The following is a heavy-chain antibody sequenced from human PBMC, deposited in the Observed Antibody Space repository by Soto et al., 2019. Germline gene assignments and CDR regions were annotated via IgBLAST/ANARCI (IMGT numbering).Heavy chain of an antibody. V-gene: IGHV3-23*01. CDR1: GFTFSSYA. D-gene: IGHD3-10*01. Sequence: GGSLRLSCAASGFTFSSYAMHWVRQAPGKGLEWVSTINGGGSSTYYADSVKGRFTISRGNSKNTLYPQMNSLRADDTAVYYRAKVSGSGSGTYTKRNFYYHYYGMDVWGQGTTVTVSS. CDR2: INGGGSST. CDR3: AKVSGSGSGTYTKRNFYYHYYGMDV. J-gene: IGHJ6*02.